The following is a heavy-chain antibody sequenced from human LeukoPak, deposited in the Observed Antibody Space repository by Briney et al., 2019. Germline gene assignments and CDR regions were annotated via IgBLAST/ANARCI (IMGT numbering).Heavy chain of an antibody. CDR2: IYSGGST. J-gene: IGHJ4*02. CDR3: ARARGYSYGCDY. CDR1: GFIVSSNY. Sequence: GGSLRLSCAASGFIVSSNYMSWVRQAPGKGLEWVSVIYSGGSTYYADSVKGRFTISRDNSKNTLYLQMNSLRVEGTAVYYCARARGYSYGCDYWGQGTLVTVSS. D-gene: IGHD5-18*01. V-gene: IGHV3-53*01.